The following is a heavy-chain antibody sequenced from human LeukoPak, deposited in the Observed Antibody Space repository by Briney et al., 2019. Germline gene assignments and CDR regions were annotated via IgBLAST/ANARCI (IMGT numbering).Heavy chain of an antibody. CDR1: GGSFSGYY. J-gene: IGHJ5*02. Sequence: SETLSLTCAVYGGSFSGYYWSWIRQPPGKGLEWIGEINHSGSTNYNPSLKSRVTISVDTSQNQFSLKLSSVTAADTAVYYCARRIVVVPAAMGGLRFDPWGQGTLVTVSS. D-gene: IGHD2-2*01. V-gene: IGHV4-34*01. CDR3: ARRIVVVPAAMGGLRFDP. CDR2: INHSGST.